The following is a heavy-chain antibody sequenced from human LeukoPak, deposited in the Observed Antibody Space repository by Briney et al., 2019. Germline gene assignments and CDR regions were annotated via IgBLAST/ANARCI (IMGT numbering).Heavy chain of an antibody. J-gene: IGHJ4*02. D-gene: IGHD3-3*01. Sequence: PGGSLRLSCAASGFIFKTYAMHWVRQAPGKGLEWVTMIWYDGSNKYYGDSVKGRFTISRDNAKNSLYLQMNSLRAEDTAVYYCARQARSLETRIPYFDYWGQGTLVTVSS. CDR1: GFIFKTYA. CDR2: IWYDGSNK. V-gene: IGHV3-33*01. CDR3: ARQARSLETRIPYFDY.